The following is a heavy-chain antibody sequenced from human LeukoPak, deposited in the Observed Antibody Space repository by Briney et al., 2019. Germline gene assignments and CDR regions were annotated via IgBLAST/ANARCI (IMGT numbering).Heavy chain of an antibody. CDR3: ARESGQLLLSWFDP. D-gene: IGHD2-2*01. CDR1: GGTFSSYA. J-gene: IGHJ5*02. Sequence: ASVKVSCKASGGTFSSYAISWARQAPGQGLEWMGGIIPIFGTANYAQKFQGRVTITTDESTSTAYMELSSLRTEDTAVYYCARESGQLLLSWFDPWGQGTLVTVSS. CDR2: IIPIFGTA. V-gene: IGHV1-69*05.